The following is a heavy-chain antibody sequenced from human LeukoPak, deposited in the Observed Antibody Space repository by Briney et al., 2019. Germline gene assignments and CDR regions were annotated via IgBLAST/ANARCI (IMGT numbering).Heavy chain of an antibody. CDR3: AKGPLY. J-gene: IGHJ4*02. CDR2: ISGSGGST. Sequence: ETLSLTCAVYGGSFSGFYWSWIRQPPGKGLEWVSAISGSGGSTYYADSVKGRFTISRDNSKNTLYLQMNSLRAEDTAVYYCAKGPLYWGQGTLVTVSS. V-gene: IGHV3-23*01. CDR1: GGSFSGFY.